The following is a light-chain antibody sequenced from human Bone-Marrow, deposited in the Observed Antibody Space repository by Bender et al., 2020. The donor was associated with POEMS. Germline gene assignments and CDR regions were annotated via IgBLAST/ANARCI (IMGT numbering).Light chain of an antibody. CDR1: SSNIGTYT. J-gene: IGLJ3*02. CDR3: SSWDDSLSGWV. V-gene: IGLV1-44*01. CDR2: SNN. Sequence: QSVLTQPPSASGTPGQRVTISCSGGSSNIGTYTVNWYRQLPGSAPTLLIYSNNQRPSGVPARFSGSKSGTSASLAISDIQSEDEGDYYCSSWDDSLSGWVFGGGTKLTVL.